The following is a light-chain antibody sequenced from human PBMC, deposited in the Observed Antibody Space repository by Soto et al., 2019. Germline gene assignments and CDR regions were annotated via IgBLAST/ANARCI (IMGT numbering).Light chain of an antibody. Sequence: QSVLTQPPSVSGAPGQRVTISCTGSSSNIGAGYDVHWYQQLPGTAPKLLIYANKNRPAGVSNRFSGSKSGNTASLTISGLQAEDEADYFCSSHTTSSTYVFGTGTKVTVL. CDR1: SSNIGAGYD. J-gene: IGLJ1*01. V-gene: IGLV1-40*01. CDR2: ANK. CDR3: SSHTTSSTYV.